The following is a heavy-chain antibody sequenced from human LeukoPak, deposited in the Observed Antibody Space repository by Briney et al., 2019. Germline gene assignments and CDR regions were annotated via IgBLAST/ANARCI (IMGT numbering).Heavy chain of an antibody. CDR1: GFTFSSYA. D-gene: IGHD2-15*01. CDR2: ISGSGGST. V-gene: IGHV3-23*01. Sequence: GGSLRLSCAASGFTFSSYAMSWVRQAPGEGLEWVSAISGSGGSTYYADSVKGRFTISRDNSKNTLFLQMNSLTAEDTAIYSCARPRLEYCSGGSCFDAFDIWGQGTMVTVSS. CDR3: ARPRLEYCSGGSCFDAFDI. J-gene: IGHJ3*02.